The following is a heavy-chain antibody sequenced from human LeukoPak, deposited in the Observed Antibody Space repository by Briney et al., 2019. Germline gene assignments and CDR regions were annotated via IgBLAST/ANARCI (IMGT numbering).Heavy chain of an antibody. V-gene: IGHV3-48*03. CDR2: ISSSGSNI. Sequence: GVCLPLSCAASGFTFSRYEMNWVRQSAGKGLGWLSYISSSGSNIYYADSVKGRFTISRDNAKNSLYLQMNSLRAEDTAVYYCAKDGSSWYYYYYYMDVWGKGTTVTISS. D-gene: IGHD6-13*01. CDR1: GFTFSRYE. J-gene: IGHJ6*03. CDR3: AKDGSSWYYYYYYMDV.